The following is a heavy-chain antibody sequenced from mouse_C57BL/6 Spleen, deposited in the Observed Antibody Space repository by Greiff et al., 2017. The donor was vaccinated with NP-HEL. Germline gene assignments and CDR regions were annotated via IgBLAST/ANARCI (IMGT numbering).Heavy chain of an antibody. Sequence: VQLQQPGAELVMPGASVKLSCKASGYTFTSYWMHWVKQRPGQGLEWIGEIDPSDSYTNYNQKFKGKSTLTVDKSSSTAYMQLSSLTSEDPAVYDCARGWLLLGAMDYWGQGTSVTVSS. V-gene: IGHV1-69*01. CDR1: GYTFTSYW. CDR3: ARGWLLLGAMDY. J-gene: IGHJ4*01. CDR2: IDPSDSYT. D-gene: IGHD2-3*01.